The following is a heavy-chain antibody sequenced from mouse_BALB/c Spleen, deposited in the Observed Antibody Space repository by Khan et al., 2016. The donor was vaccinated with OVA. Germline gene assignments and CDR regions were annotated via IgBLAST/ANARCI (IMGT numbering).Heavy chain of an antibody. J-gene: IGHJ3*01. V-gene: IGHV1-5*01. CDR3: TRWGYWFAY. Sequence: VQLQQSGTVLARPGASVKMSCKASGYSFTSYWMHWVKQRPGQGLEWIGAIYPGNSDSNYNQKFKGKAKLTAVTSSSTANMELSSLTNEDSAVYYCTRWGYWFAYWGQGTLVTVSA. CDR2: IYPGNSDS. CDR1: GYSFTSYW. D-gene: IGHD2-2*01.